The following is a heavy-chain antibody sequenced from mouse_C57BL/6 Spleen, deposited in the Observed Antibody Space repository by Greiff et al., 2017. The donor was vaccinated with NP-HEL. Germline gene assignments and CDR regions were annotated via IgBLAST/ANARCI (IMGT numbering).Heavy chain of an antibody. J-gene: IGHJ4*01. CDR1: GYTFTSYW. D-gene: IGHD4-1*01. V-gene: IGHV1-52*01. CDR2: IDPSDSET. CDR3: ARSGPTYHYYAMDY. Sequence: QVQLQQPGAELVRPGSSVKLSCKASGYTFTSYWMHWVKQRPIQGLEWIGNIDPSDSETHYNQKFKDKATLTVDKSSSTAYMQLSSLTSEDSAVYYCARSGPTYHYYAMDYWGQGTSVTVSS.